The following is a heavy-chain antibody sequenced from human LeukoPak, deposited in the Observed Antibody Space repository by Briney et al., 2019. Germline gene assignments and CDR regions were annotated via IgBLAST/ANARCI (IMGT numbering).Heavy chain of an antibody. CDR3: VRGYSFGPYGMDV. CDR1: GFPFSSYA. Sequence: GGSLRLSCSASGFPFSSYAMHWVRQAPGKGLEYVSAISDSGGSTYYADSAKGRFTISRDNSKNTLYLQMSSLRAEDTAVYFCVRGYSFGPYGMDVWGQGTTVTVSS. J-gene: IGHJ6*02. V-gene: IGHV3-64D*09. CDR2: ISDSGGST. D-gene: IGHD2-15*01.